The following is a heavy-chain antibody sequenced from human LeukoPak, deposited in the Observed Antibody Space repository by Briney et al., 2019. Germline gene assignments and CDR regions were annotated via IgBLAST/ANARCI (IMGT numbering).Heavy chain of an antibody. J-gene: IGHJ4*02. CDR3: ARNAYSSSLFDY. CDR1: GFTFSSYG. Sequence: GGSLRLSCAASGFTFSSYGMHWVRQAPGKGLEWVACIRYDGSNKYYADSVKGRFTISRDNAKNSVYLQMNSLRDEDTALDYCARNAYSSSLFDYWGQGPLVTVSS. CDR2: IRYDGSNK. V-gene: IGHV3-30*02. D-gene: IGHD6-6*01.